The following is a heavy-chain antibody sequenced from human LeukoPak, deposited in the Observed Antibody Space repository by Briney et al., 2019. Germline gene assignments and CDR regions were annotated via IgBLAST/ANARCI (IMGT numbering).Heavy chain of an antibody. V-gene: IGHV4-59*01. CDR1: GGSISSYY. Sequence: ASETLSLTCTVSGGSISSYYWRWIRQPPGKGLEWIGYIYYSGSTNYNPSLKSRVTISIDTSKSQFSLILRSVTAADTAVYYCARGPRVSGYYYDFDYWGQGTLVTVSS. J-gene: IGHJ4*02. CDR2: IYYSGST. CDR3: ARGPRVSGYYYDFDY. D-gene: IGHD3-22*01.